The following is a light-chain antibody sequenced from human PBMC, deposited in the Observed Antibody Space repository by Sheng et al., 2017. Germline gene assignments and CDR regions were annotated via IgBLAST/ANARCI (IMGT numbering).Light chain of an antibody. CDR1: QRVSSSY. Sequence: ENVLTQSPDTLSLSPGERATLSCRASQRVSSSYLAWYQQKPGQAPRLLMYGVSTRVTGVPDRFSGSGSGTDFTLTISRLEPEDFAVYFCQQYATSPTFGQGTRVELK. V-gene: IGKV3-20*01. CDR3: QQYATSPT. CDR2: GVS. J-gene: IGKJ1*01.